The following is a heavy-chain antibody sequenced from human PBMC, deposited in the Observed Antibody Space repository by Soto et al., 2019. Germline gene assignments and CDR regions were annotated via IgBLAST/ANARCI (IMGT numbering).Heavy chain of an antibody. J-gene: IGHJ4*02. Sequence: EVQLVESGGGLVKPGGSLRLSCEDSGFTFSRYTMNWVRRAPGKGLEWVSSISGRSTNTHYADSVRGRFTISRDNAKRSLYLQMNSLRAEDTAVYYCARGPLYYFDYWGQGTLVTVSS. CDR2: ISGRSTNT. V-gene: IGHV3-21*02. CDR3: ARGPLYYFDY. CDR1: GFTFSRYT.